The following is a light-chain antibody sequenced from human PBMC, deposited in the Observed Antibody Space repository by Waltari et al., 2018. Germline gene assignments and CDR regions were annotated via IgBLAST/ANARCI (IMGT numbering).Light chain of an antibody. Sequence: DIQMTQSPSSLSASVGDRVTITCRASQGISNYLAWYQQKPGKFPQLLIYAASTLQSGVLSRFSGSGSGTDFTLTISSLQPEDVATYYCQKYNSAPPFTFGPGTKVDIK. CDR1: QGISNY. CDR3: QKYNSAPPFT. J-gene: IGKJ3*01. CDR2: AAS. V-gene: IGKV1-27*01.